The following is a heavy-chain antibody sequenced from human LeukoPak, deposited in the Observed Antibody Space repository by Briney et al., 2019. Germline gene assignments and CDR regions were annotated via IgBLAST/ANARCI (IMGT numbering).Heavy chain of an antibody. D-gene: IGHD2-15*01. CDR2: ISSSSSYI. Sequence: GGSLRLSCAASGFSFSSYTMNWVPQAPGKGLEWVSSISSSSSYIYYADSLKGRFTISRDNAKNSLYLQMNSLGAEDTAVYYCARDGRRRDYCDSGSCYWYFDLWGRGTLVTVSS. CDR1: GFSFSSYT. J-gene: IGHJ2*01. CDR3: ARDGRRRDYCDSGSCYWYFDL. V-gene: IGHV3-21*01.